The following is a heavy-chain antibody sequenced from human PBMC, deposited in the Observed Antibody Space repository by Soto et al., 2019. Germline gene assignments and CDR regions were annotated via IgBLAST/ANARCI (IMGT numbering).Heavy chain of an antibody. J-gene: IGHJ4*02. CDR3: ASNSGNYYNDY. CDR2: IIPILGIA. D-gene: IGHD3-10*01. V-gene: IGHV1-69*02. Sequence: QVQLVQSGAEVKKPGSSVKVSCKASGGTFSSYTIIWVRQAPGQGLEWMGRIIPILGIANYAQKFQGRVTIAADKSTSTAYMERISLRSDDTAVYYCASNSGNYYNDYWGQGTLVTVSS. CDR1: GGTFSSYT.